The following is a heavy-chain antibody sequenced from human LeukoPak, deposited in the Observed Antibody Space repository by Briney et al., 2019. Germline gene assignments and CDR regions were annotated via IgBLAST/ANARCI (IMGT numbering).Heavy chain of an antibody. D-gene: IGHD2-21*01. V-gene: IGHV3-23*01. J-gene: IGHJ4*02. CDR3: ARDFFPIVDSTWYEIGY. CDR2: ISGSGGST. Sequence: GGSLRLSCAASGFTFSSYAMSWVRQAPGKGLEWVSAISGSGGSTYYADSVKGRFTISRDNSRNTLYLQMDSLRSEDTAVYYCARDFFPIVDSTWYEIGYWGQGTLVTVST. CDR1: GFTFSSYA.